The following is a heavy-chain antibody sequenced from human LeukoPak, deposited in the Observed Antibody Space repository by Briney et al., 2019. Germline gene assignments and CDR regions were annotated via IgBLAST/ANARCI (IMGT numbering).Heavy chain of an antibody. V-gene: IGHV3-33*01. CDR2: IWSDGSNK. CDR3: ARHLSRGNWIDP. D-gene: IGHD3-10*01. Sequence: PGGSLRLSCAASRFTFTDYGMHWVRQPPGRGLEWVAVIWSDGSNKYYADSVKGRFTISRDNPKNALYLQLNSLRVEDTAVYYCARHLSRGNWIDPWGQGTLVTVSS. CDR1: RFTFTDYG. J-gene: IGHJ5*02.